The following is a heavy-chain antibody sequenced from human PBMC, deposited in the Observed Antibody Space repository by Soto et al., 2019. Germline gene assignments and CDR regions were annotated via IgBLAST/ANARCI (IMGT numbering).Heavy chain of an antibody. CDR2: ISSSSSST. Sequence: QVQLLESGGGLDKLGGSLRLSCAASGFIFRDFYMSWIRQVPGKGLEWLSKISSSSSSTDYADSVKGRFTISRDNAKNSLYLQMSSLRAEDTAVYYCARDRGGGSIFGGHYGMDVWGQGTTVTVSS. CDR1: GFIFRDFY. D-gene: IGHD3-3*01. V-gene: IGHV3-11*06. J-gene: IGHJ6*02. CDR3: ARDRGGGSIFGGHYGMDV.